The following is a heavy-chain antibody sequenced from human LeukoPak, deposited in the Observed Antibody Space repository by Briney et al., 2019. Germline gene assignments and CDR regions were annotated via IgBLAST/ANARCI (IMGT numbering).Heavy chain of an antibody. CDR3: ARRSSGWYQDY. V-gene: IGHV5-51*01. J-gene: IGHJ4*02. CDR2: IYPGDSDT. D-gene: IGHD6-19*01. CDR1: GCSFTSYW. Sequence: GESLKISCKGPGCSFTSYWIGWVRQMPGKGLEWMGSIYPGDSDTRYSPSFQGQVTISADKSTSTAYLQWSSLKASDTAMYYCARRSSGWYQDYWGQGTLVTVSS.